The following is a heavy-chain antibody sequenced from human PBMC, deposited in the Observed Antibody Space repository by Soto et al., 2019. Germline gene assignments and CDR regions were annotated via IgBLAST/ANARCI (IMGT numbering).Heavy chain of an antibody. V-gene: IGHV5-51*01. CDR3: ARRLAYCGGDCYGFDY. CDR1: GYSFTSYW. Sequence: GESLKISCKGSGYSFTSYWIGWVRQMPGKGLEWMGIIYPGDSDTRYSPSFQGQVTISADKSISTAYLQWSSLKASDTAMYYCARRLAYCGGDCYGFDYWGQGTLVTVYS. D-gene: IGHD2-21*02. CDR2: IYPGDSDT. J-gene: IGHJ4*02.